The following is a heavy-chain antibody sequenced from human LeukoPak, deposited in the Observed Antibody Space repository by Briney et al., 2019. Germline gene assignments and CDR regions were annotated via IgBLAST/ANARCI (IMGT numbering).Heavy chain of an antibody. D-gene: IGHD3-22*01. CDR1: GGSISSYY. J-gene: IGHJ4*02. Sequence: SETLSLTCTVSGGSISSYYWSWIRQPPGKGLEWIGYIYYSGSTNYNPSLKSRVTISVDTSKNQFSLKLSSVTAADTAVYYCARADYYYDSSGYSLDYWGQGTLVTVSS. V-gene: IGHV4-59*01. CDR2: IYYSGST. CDR3: ARADYYYDSSGYSLDY.